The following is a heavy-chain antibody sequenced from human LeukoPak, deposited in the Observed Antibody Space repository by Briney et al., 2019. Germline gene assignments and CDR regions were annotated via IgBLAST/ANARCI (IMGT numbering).Heavy chain of an antibody. CDR3: ARDQRLGGTNYWGEFDY. CDR1: GGSFSGYY. V-gene: IGHV4-34*01. CDR2: INHSGST. D-gene: IGHD1-26*01. Sequence: SETLSLTCAVYGGSFSGYYWSWIRQPPGKGLEWIGEINHSGSTNYNPSLKSRVTISVDTSKNQFSLKLSSVTAADTAVYYCARDQRLGGTNYWGEFDYWGQGALVTVSS. J-gene: IGHJ4*02.